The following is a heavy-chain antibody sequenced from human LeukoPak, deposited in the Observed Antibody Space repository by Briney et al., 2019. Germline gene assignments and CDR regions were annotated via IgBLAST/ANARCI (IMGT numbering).Heavy chain of an antibody. V-gene: IGHV3-33*08. CDR1: GFTFSSYG. D-gene: IGHD3-3*01. CDR2: IWYDGSNK. Sequence: PGGSLRLSCAASGFTFSSYGMHWVRQAPGKGLEWVAVIWYDGSNKYYADSVKGRFTISRDNSKNTLYLQMNSLRAEDTAVYYCARGPVRFLEWLSGSDYYYYMDVWGKGTTATVSS. CDR3: ARGPVRFLEWLSGSDYYYYMDV. J-gene: IGHJ6*03.